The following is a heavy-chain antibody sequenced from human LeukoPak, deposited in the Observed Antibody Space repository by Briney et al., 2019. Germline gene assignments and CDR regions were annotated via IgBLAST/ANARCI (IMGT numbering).Heavy chain of an antibody. D-gene: IGHD6-19*01. J-gene: IGHJ4*02. CDR3: AKERGAFSAYDY. CDR1: GFTFSSYG. CDR2: ISPDGSGK. V-gene: IGHV3-30*18. Sequence: GGSLRLSCAASGFTFSSYGMHWVRQGPGKGLEWVAVISPDGSGKFYADSVKGRFTISRDNPMNTLFLQMNSLRGDDTAVYYCAKERGAFSAYDYWGQGTLVTVSS.